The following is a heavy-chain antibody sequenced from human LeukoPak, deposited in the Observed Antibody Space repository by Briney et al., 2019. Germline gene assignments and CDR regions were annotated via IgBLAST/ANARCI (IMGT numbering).Heavy chain of an antibody. Sequence: SETLSLTCTVSGGSIGSYYWNWIRHPPGKGLEWIGYIYSSGNTNYNPSLKSRVTISVDTSENQFSLKLSSVTAADTAVYYCARSPSTVNWFDPWGQGTLVTVSS. CDR2: IYSSGNT. D-gene: IGHD2-2*01. J-gene: IGHJ5*02. V-gene: IGHV4-59*08. CDR1: GGSIGSYY. CDR3: ARSPSTVNWFDP.